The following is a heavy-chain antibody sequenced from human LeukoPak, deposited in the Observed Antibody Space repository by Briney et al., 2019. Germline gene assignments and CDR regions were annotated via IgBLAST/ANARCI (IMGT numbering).Heavy chain of an antibody. V-gene: IGHV4-59*12. J-gene: IGHJ5*02. CDR2: IYYSGST. D-gene: IGHD2-2*01. CDR1: GGSISSYY. CDR3: AREGSTTGWFDP. Sequence: SETLSLTCTVSGGSISSYYWSWIRQPPGKGLEWIGYIYYSGSTYYNPSLKSRVTISVDTSKNQFSLKLSSVTAADTAVYYCAREGSTTGWFDPWGQGTLVTVSS.